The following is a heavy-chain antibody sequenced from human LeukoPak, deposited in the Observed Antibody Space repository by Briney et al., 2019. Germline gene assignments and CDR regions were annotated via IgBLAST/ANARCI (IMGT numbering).Heavy chain of an antibody. V-gene: IGHV3-30*14. CDR3: ARDNYGDP. Sequence: GRSLRLSCAASGFTFSSYAMHWVRQAPGKGLEWVTVISYDGSNKYYADSVKGRFTISRDNSKNTLYLQMNSLRAEDTAVYYCARDNYGDPWGQGTLVTVSS. CDR1: GFTFSSYA. D-gene: IGHD3-10*01. CDR2: ISYDGSNK. J-gene: IGHJ5*02.